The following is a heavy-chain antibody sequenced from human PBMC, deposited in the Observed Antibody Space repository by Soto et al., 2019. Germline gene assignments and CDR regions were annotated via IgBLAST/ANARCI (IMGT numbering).Heavy chain of an antibody. J-gene: IGHJ5*02. CDR3: AREAIGNWFDP. Sequence: TLSLTCTVSGGSISSYYWSWIRQPPGKGLEWIGYIYYSGSTNYNPSLKSRVTISVDTSKNQFSLKLSSVTAADTAVYYCAREAIGNWFDPWGQGTLVTVSS. V-gene: IGHV4-59*01. CDR2: IYYSGST. CDR1: GGSISSYY.